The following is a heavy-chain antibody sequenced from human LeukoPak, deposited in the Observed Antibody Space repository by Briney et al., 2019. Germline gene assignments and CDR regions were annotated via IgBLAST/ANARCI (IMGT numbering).Heavy chain of an antibody. CDR1: GGTFSSYA. CDR2: IIPIFGTA. Sequence: ASVKVSCKASGGTFSSYAISWVRQAPGQGLEWMGGIIPIFGTANYAQKFQGRVTITTDESTSTAYMELSSLRPEDTAVYYCARSGDFWSGYSNWFDPWGQGTLVTVSS. J-gene: IGHJ5*02. CDR3: ARSGDFWSGYSNWFDP. V-gene: IGHV1-69*05. D-gene: IGHD3-3*01.